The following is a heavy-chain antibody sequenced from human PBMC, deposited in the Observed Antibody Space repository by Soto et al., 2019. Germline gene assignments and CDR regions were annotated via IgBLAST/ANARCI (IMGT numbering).Heavy chain of an antibody. D-gene: IGHD6-19*01. Sequence: GESLKISCKGSGYSFTRIDWVRQMPGKGREWMGIIYPGDSDTRYSPSFQGQVTISADKSISTAYLQWSSLKASDTDIYYCARPREAGKNYYGVDVWGQGTTVTV. CDR2: IYPGDSDT. V-gene: IGHV5-51*01. CDR1: GYSFTR. J-gene: IGHJ6*02. CDR3: ARPREAGKNYYGVDV.